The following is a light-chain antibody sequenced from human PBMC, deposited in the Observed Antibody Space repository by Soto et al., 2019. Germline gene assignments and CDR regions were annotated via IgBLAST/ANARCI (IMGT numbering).Light chain of an antibody. J-gene: IGKJ2*01. Sequence: EMVMTQSPATLSVSPGERATLSCRASQNLSRNLAWYQQQPGQAPRLLIFYASTRATGIPARFSGSGSGTDFTLTISSLQSEDFAVYYCQQYDKWPRTFGQGTKLEIK. V-gene: IGKV3-15*01. CDR3: QQYDKWPRT. CDR2: YAS. CDR1: QNLSRN.